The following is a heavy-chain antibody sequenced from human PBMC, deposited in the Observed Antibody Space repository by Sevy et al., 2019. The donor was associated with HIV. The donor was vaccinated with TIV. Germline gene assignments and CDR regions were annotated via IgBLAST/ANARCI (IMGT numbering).Heavy chain of an antibody. V-gene: IGHV3-30-3*01. CDR3: SRDAGYSVGWYPSDY. D-gene: IGHD2-15*01. CDR1: GFSVSSHA. CDR2: ISYDGSSK. J-gene: IGHJ4*02. Sequence: GGSLRLSCAASGFSVSSHAMHWVRQAPGKGLEWVALISYDGSSKYYSDSVKGRLTISRDNYKNTLYLQMNSLRPEDTALYYCSRDAGYSVGWYPSDYWGQGTLVTVSS.